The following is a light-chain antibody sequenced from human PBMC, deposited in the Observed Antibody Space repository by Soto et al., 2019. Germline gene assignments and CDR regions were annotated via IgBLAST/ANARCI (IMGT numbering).Light chain of an antibody. V-gene: IGLV1-44*01. CDR2: SND. CDR1: ASDIGTNT. CDR3: VAWDGSLNGYV. J-gene: IGLJ1*01. Sequence: QYVLTQPPSASGTPGQRVSISCSGRASDIGTNTVNWYQQFPGTAPKLLLHSNDQRPSGVPDRFSGSKSGTSASLAISGLQSEDEADYYCVAWDGSLNGYVFGTGTKLTVL.